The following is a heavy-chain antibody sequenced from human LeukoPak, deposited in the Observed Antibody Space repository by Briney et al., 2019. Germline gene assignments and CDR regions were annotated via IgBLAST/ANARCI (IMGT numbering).Heavy chain of an antibody. CDR3: ARDSRGGWSGYFDL. J-gene: IGHJ4*02. Sequence: GRSLRLSCAASGFIFRHYGMYWVPQAPGKGLEWVAVIWHDGRAELYADSVKGRLSISRDDSKNTVYLKMNSLRVEDMALYYCARDSRGGWSGYFDLWGQGIVVTVSS. CDR1: GFIFRHYG. D-gene: IGHD2-15*01. CDR2: IWHDGRAE. V-gene: IGHV3-33*07.